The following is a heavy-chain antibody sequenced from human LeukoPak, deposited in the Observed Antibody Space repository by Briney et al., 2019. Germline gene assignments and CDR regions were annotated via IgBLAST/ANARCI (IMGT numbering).Heavy chain of an antibody. D-gene: IGHD3-10*01. CDR1: GGSISSYY. CDR2: IYYSGST. J-gene: IGHJ5*02. CDR3: AGGGAYGSGSYRFDP. Sequence: NPSETLSLTCTVSGGSISSYYWSWIRQPPGKGLEWIGYIYYSGSTNYNPPLKSRVTISVDTSKNQFSLKLSSVTAADTAVYYCAGGGAYGSGSYRFDPWGQGTLVTVSS. V-gene: IGHV4-59*01.